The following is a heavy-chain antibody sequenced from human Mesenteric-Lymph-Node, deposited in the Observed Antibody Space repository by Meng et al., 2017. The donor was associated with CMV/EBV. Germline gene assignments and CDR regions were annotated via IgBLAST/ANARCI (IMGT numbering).Heavy chain of an antibody. CDR3: ARDGLGVIVGAQGDSFDM. CDR2: ISDSGGTV. CDR1: GFTFSDYY. D-gene: IGHD1-26*01. Sequence: GESLKISCAASGFTFSDYYMSWIRQAPGKGLEWLSYISDSGGTVYYPDSVKGRFTISRDNAKNSLYLQMKSLRAEDTAVYYCARDGLGVIVGAQGDSFDMWGQGTTVTVSS. V-gene: IGHV3-11*01. J-gene: IGHJ3*02.